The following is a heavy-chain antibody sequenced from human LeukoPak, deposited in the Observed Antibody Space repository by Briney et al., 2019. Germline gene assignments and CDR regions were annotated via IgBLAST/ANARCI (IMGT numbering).Heavy chain of an antibody. CDR1: GFTFSSYA. D-gene: IGHD3-10*01. Sequence: GGSLGLSCAASGFTFSSYAMHWVRQAPGKGLEWVANIKQDGIEKYFVDSVKGRFAISRDNAKNSLYLRMNSLRAEDTAVYYCAREAMVRGVPDAFDIWGQGTMVTVSS. V-gene: IGHV3-7*01. CDR2: IKQDGIEK. J-gene: IGHJ3*02. CDR3: AREAMVRGVPDAFDI.